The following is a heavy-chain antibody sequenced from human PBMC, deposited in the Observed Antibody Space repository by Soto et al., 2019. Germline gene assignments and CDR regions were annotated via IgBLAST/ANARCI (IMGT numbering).Heavy chain of an antibody. CDR1: GGSINSGDYY. CDR2: FYYSGGT. CDR3: ASDTSGYTHKHF. Sequence: SETLSLTCTVSGGSINSGDYYWSLIRQPPGKGLEWIGYFYYSGGTYYNPSLKSRITISVDPSKNQFSLKLSSVTAADTAVYYCASDTSGYTHKHFWGQGTLVTVYS. J-gene: IGHJ4*02. V-gene: IGHV4-30-4*01. D-gene: IGHD3-22*01.